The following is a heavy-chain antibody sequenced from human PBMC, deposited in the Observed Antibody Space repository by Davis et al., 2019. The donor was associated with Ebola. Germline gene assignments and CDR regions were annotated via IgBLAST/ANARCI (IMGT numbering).Heavy chain of an antibody. V-gene: IGHV4-34*08. Sequence: MPGGSLRLSCAASGFTFSSYAMSWVRQPPGKGLEWIGEISHSGITNYNPSLKSRVTISVDTSENQFSLKLSSVTAADTAVYYCAKDVNYGYYYGMDVWGKGTTVTVSS. CDR1: GFTFSSYA. D-gene: IGHD1-7*01. J-gene: IGHJ6*04. CDR2: ISHSGIT. CDR3: AKDVNYGYYYGMDV.